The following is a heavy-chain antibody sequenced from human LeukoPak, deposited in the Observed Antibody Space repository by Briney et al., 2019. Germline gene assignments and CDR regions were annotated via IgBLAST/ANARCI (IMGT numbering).Heavy chain of an antibody. CDR3: ARDRHYYDSSGYPVYFDY. J-gene: IGHJ4*02. CDR1: GGSISDYF. Sequence: SETLSLTCTVSGGSISDYFWSWIRQPPGKGLEWIGYVYNSGNTNYNPSLKSRVTMSVDTSKNQFSLKLSSVTAADTAVYYCARDRHYYDSSGYPVYFDYWGQGTLVTVSS. V-gene: IGHV4-59*12. CDR2: VYNSGNT. D-gene: IGHD3-22*01.